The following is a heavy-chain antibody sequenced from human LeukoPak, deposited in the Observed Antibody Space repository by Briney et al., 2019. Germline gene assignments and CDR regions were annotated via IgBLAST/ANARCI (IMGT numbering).Heavy chain of an antibody. V-gene: IGHV3-64*01. D-gene: IGHD3-22*01. CDR2: INNNGGST. CDR1: GFTFSNYA. CDR3: ARGRYGSGYLA. J-gene: IGHJ5*02. Sequence: GGSLRLSXAASGFTFSNYAMHWVRQAPGKGLEYVSAINNNGGSTYYANSVKGRFTISRDNSKNALYLQMGSLRAEDMAVYYCARGRYGSGYLAWGQRTLVTVSS.